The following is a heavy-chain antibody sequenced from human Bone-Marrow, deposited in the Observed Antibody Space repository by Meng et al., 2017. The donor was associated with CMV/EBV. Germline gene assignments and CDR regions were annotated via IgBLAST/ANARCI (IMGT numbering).Heavy chain of an antibody. V-gene: IGHV3-74*01. J-gene: IGHJ4*02. CDR3: AKGPGLWNSNFDY. Sequence: GGSLRLSCAASGFTFSSYWMHWVRQAPGKGLVWVSRINSDGSSTSYADSVKGRFTISRDNAKNTLYLQMNSLRAEDTAVYYCAKGPGLWNSNFDYWGQGTLVTVSS. D-gene: IGHD1-7*01. CDR2: INSDGSST. CDR1: GFTFSSYW.